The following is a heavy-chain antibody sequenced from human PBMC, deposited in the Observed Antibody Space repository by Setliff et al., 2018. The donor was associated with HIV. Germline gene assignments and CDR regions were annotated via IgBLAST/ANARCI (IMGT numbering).Heavy chain of an antibody. CDR2: IIPIFGTP. V-gene: IGHV1-69*05. CDR1: GGIFSRFA. D-gene: IGHD1-1*01. CDR3: ASSAGAVPTTAPYGDYYYFYMDV. Sequence: SVKVSCKASGGIFSRFAFSWVRQAPGQGLEWMGGIIPIFGTPNYAQKFQGRVTITTDESTNTVYMELCSLTSEDTAIYYCASSAGAVPTTAPYGDYYYFYMDVWGKGTTVTVSS. J-gene: IGHJ6*03.